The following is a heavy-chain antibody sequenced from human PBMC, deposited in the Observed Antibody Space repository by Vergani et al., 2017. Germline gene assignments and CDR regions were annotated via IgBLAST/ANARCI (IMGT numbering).Heavy chain of an antibody. CDR3: AKDLAYYYDSSGYYYLSSFYFDY. CDR1: GFTFSSYA. CDR2: ISGSGGST. D-gene: IGHD3-22*01. J-gene: IGHJ4*02. V-gene: IGHV3-23*01. Sequence: EVQLLESGGGLVQPGGSLRLSCAASGFTFSSYAMSWVRQAPGKGLEWVSAISGSGGSTYYADSVKGRFTISRDNSKNTLYLQMNSLRAEDTAVYYCAKDLAYYYDSSGYYYLSSFYFDYWGQGTLVTVSS.